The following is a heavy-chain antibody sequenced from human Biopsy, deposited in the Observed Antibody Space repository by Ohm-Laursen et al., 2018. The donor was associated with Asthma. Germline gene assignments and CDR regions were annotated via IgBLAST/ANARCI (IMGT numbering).Heavy chain of an antibody. CDR1: GGSITSSSYY. V-gene: IGHV4-39*01. CDR3: VRHQYSSSWSTFDY. CDR2: MYHSGSP. Sequence: SDTLSLTCTVSGGSITSSSYYWGWIRQPPGKGMEWIGSMYHSGSPYYHPSLKSRATISVDTSKNQLSLKMSSVTAADTAVYFCVRHQYSSSWSTFDYWGRGALVTVSS. D-gene: IGHD3-22*01. J-gene: IGHJ4*02.